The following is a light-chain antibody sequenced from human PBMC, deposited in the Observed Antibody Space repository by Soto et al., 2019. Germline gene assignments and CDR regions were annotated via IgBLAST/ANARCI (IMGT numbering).Light chain of an antibody. CDR1: QSVTSSY. V-gene: IGKV3-20*01. Sequence: EIVPTQSPGTLSLSPGERATLSCRASQSVTSSYLVWYQQKPGQAPRLLIYGASSRATGIPDRFSGSGSGTDFTLTISRLEPEDSAVYYCQQYGSLPWTFGQGTKVEIK. CDR3: QQYGSLPWT. CDR2: GAS. J-gene: IGKJ1*01.